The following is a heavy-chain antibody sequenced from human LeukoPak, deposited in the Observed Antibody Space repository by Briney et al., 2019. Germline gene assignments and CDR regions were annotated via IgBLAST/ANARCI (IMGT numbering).Heavy chain of an antibody. CDR3: ARTVAAARPDSWFDP. D-gene: IGHD6-6*01. J-gene: IGHJ5*02. CDR2: IYPGDSDT. CDR1: GYSLTSYW. V-gene: IGHV5-51*01. Sequence: GESLKISCKGSGYSLTSYWIGWVRQMPGKGLEWMGIIYPGDSDTRYSPSFQGQVTISADKSISTAYLQWSSLKASDTAMYYCARTVAAARPDSWFDPWGQGTLVTVSS.